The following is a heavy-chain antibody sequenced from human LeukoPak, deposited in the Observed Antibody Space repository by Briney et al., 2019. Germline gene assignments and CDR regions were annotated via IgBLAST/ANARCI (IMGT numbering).Heavy chain of an antibody. Sequence: GGSLRLSCAASGFTFSDNYMIWIRQAPGKGLEWVSYISDTGDTTYYADPVKGRFTISRDNAKNSLYLQRNSLRAEDTDVYYCARARKGYYFDYWGQGTLVTVSS. D-gene: IGHD1-14*01. V-gene: IGHV3-11*04. CDR1: GFTFSDNY. J-gene: IGHJ4*02. CDR2: ISDTGDTT. CDR3: ARARKGYYFDY.